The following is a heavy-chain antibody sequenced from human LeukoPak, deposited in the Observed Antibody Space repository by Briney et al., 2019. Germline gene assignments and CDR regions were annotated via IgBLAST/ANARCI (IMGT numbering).Heavy chain of an antibody. CDR1: AGSSGSGGYS. J-gene: IGHJ5*02. CDR3: ARAGTMVRGVTGWFDP. CDR2: IYYSGST. Sequence: SETLSLTCTVSAGSSGSGGYSWSWICQHPGKGLEWIGNIYYSGSTNYNPSHKSRVTISVDTSKNQFSLKLSSVTAADTAVYYCARAGTMVRGVTGWFDPWGQGTLVTVSS. D-gene: IGHD3-10*01. V-gene: IGHV4-61*08.